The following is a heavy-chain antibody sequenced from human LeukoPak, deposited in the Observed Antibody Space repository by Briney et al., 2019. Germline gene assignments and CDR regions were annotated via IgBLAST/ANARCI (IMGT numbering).Heavy chain of an antibody. V-gene: IGHV4-30-2*06. Sequence: SETLSLTCAVPGGSISSGGYSWSWVRQSPGEGLEWVGYIYHSGSTYYNPSLQSRVTISLDRSKNQFSLKLSSMTAADTAVYYCASGNTGYDRDSFDIWGQGTMVTVSS. J-gene: IGHJ3*02. D-gene: IGHD5-12*01. CDR3: ASGNTGYDRDSFDI. CDR2: IYHSGST. CDR1: GGSISSGGYS.